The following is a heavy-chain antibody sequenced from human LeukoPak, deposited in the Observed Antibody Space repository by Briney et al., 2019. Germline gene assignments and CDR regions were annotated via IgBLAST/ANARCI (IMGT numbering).Heavy chain of an antibody. CDR3: ARDPTRYSWELLPLYFDY. V-gene: IGHV1-18*01. Sequence: GASVKVSCKASGYTFTSYGISWVRQAPGQGLEWMGWISAYNGNTNYAQKLQGRVTMTTDTSTSTAYMELRSLRSDDTAVYYCARDPTRYSWELLPLYFDYWGQGTLVTVSS. D-gene: IGHD1-26*01. CDR2: ISAYNGNT. J-gene: IGHJ4*02. CDR1: GYTFTSYG.